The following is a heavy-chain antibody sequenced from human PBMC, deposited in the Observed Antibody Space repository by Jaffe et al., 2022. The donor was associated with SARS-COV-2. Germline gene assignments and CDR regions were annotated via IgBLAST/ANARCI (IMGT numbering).Heavy chain of an antibody. CDR3: ARGATEHTVGYFDY. D-gene: IGHD5-12*01. CDR2: ISYDGSNK. V-gene: IGHV3-30-3*01. CDR1: GFTFSSYA. Sequence: QVQLVESGGGVVQPGRSLRLSCAASGFTFSSYAMHWVRQAPGKGLEWVAVISYDGSNKYYADSVKGRFTISRDNSKNTLYLQMNSLRAEDTAVYYCARGATEHTVGYFDYWGQGTLVTVSS. J-gene: IGHJ4*02.